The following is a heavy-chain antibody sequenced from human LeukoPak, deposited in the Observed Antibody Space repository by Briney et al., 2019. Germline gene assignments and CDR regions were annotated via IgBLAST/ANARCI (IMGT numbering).Heavy chain of an antibody. Sequence: PSETLSLTCTVSGDSITSSGYYWGWIRQPPGKGLEWIGIIHFRGTTYYNPSLKSRVTISVDTSKNQFSLKVTSVTAADTAVYYCARFRGVVSSSLLDFWGQGTLVTVSS. CDR3: ARFRGVVSSSLLDF. CDR1: GDSITSSGYY. V-gene: IGHV4-39*01. J-gene: IGHJ4*02. D-gene: IGHD3-10*01. CDR2: IHFRGTT.